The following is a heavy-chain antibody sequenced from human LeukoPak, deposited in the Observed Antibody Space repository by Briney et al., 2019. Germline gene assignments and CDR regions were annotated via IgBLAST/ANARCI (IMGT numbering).Heavy chain of an antibody. V-gene: IGHV1-69*05. CDR3: ARDYYDSSGTFDY. Sequence: RASVKVSCKASGGTFSSYAISWVRQAPGQGLEWMGGIIPIFGTANYAQKFQGRVTITTDESTSTAYMELSSLRSDDTAVYYCARDYYDSSGTFDYWGQGTLVTVSS. CDR1: GGTFSSYA. J-gene: IGHJ4*02. CDR2: IIPIFGTA. D-gene: IGHD3-22*01.